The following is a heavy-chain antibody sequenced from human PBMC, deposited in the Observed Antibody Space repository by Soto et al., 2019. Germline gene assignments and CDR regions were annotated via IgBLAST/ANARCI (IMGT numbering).Heavy chain of an antibody. CDR2: ISGSGGST. CDR3: AKDTIYYYDSSGYSPRLFAY. D-gene: IGHD3-22*01. V-gene: IGHV3-23*01. Sequence: EVQLLESGGGLVQPGGSLRLSCAASGFTFSSYAMSWVRQAPGKGLEWVSAISGSGGSTYYADSVKGRFTISRDNSKNTLYLQMNSLRAEDTAVYYCAKDTIYYYDSSGYSPRLFAYWGQGTLVTVSS. J-gene: IGHJ4*02. CDR1: GFTFSSYA.